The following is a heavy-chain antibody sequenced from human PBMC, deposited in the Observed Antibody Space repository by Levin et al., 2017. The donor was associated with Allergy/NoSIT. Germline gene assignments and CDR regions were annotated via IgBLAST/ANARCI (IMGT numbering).Heavy chain of an antibody. CDR2: IYWDDDK. CDR1: GFSLSTSGVG. Sequence: SGPTLVKPTQTLTLTCTFSGFSLSTSGVGVGWIRQPPGKALEWLALIYWDDDKRYSPSLKSRLTITKDTSKNQVVLTMTNMDPVDTATYYCAHSLGRFAGGRNWFDPWGQGTLVTVSS. D-gene: IGHD3-16*01. J-gene: IGHJ5*02. CDR3: AHSLGRFAGGRNWFDP. V-gene: IGHV2-5*02.